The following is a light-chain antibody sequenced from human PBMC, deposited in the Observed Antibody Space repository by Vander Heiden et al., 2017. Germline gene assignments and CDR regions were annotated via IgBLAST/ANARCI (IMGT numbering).Light chain of an antibody. CDR2: CAS. J-gene: IGKJ3*01. Sequence: DIVMTQSPDSLGVSLGERATISCKSSQSVLYSSNNRNYLAWYQQKPGQPPKLLMCCASTRDSGVPDRLSGSASGTDFTLTSSSLHAEDGAVYFCQEDDTTPFTFGHGTKVDIK. CDR1: QSVLYSSNNRNY. V-gene: IGKV4-1*01. CDR3: QEDDTTPFT.